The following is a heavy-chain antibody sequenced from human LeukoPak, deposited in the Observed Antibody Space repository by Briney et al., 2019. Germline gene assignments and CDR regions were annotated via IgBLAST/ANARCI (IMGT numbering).Heavy chain of an antibody. CDR1: GFTFSSYW. D-gene: IGHD4-23*01. Sequence: GGSLRLSCAASGFTFSSYWMSWVRQAPGKGLEWVANIKQDGSEKYNVDSVKGRFTISRDNAKNSLYLQMNSLRAEDTAVYYCARQGPEDYGGNPGDFDYWGQGTLVTVSS. V-gene: IGHV3-7*01. CDR3: ARQGPEDYGGNPGDFDY. CDR2: IKQDGSEK. J-gene: IGHJ4*02.